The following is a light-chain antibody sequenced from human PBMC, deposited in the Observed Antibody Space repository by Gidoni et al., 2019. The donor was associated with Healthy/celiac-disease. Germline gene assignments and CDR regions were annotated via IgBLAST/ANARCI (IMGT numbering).Light chain of an antibody. V-gene: IGLV4-69*01. J-gene: IGLJ2*01. CDR1: SGHSSYA. CDR3: QTWGTGVV. CDR2: LNSDGSH. Sequence: QLVLTHSPSASASLGASVKLTCTLSSGHSSYAIAWQQQQPEKGPRYLMKLNSDGSHSKGDGIPDLFSGSSSGAERYLTISSLQSEDEADYYSQTWGTGVVFGGGTKLTVL.